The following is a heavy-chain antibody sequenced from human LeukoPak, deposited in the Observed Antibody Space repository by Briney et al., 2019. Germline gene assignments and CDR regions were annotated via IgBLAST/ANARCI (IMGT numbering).Heavy chain of an antibody. V-gene: IGHV3-49*03. CDR2: IRSTAYGGTT. CDR3: TRGGDYYDSSGYDCDY. Sequence: GRSLGLSCTASGFTFGDYAMSWFRQAPGKGLEWVGFIRSTAYGGTTEYAASVKGRFPISRDDSKSIAYLQMNSLKTEDTAVYYCTRGGDYYDSSGYDCDYWGQGTLVTVSS. CDR1: GFTFGDYA. J-gene: IGHJ4*02. D-gene: IGHD3-22*01.